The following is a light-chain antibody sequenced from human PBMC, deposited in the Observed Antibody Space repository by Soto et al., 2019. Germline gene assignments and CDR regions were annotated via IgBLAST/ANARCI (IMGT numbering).Light chain of an antibody. V-gene: IGLV2-14*01. CDR2: DVS. CDR3: NSYTSSSTLVV. J-gene: IGLJ2*01. CDR1: SSDVGGYNY. Sequence: QSALTQPASVSGSPGQSITISCTGTSSDVGGYNYVSWYQQHPGKAPKLMIYDVSNRPSGVSNRFSGSKSGNTASLTISGLQAEDEADYYCNSYTSSSTLVVFGGGTQLPVL.